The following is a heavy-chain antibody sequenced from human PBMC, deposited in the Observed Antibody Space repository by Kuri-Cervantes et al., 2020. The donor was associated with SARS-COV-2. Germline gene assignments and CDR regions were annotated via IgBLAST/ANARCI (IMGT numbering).Heavy chain of an antibody. J-gene: IGHJ6*02. CDR1: GGTFSSYA. CDR2: IIPIFGTA. CDR3: ASVTYCSSTSCYTYPPPLYYYYYGMDV. V-gene: IGHV1-69*13. D-gene: IGHD2-2*02. Sequence: SVKVSCKASGGTFSSYAISWVRQAPGQGLEWMGGIIPIFGTANYAQKFQGRVTITADESTSTAYMELSSLRSEDTAVYYCASVTYCSSTSCYTYPPPLYYYYYGMDVWGQGTTVTVSS.